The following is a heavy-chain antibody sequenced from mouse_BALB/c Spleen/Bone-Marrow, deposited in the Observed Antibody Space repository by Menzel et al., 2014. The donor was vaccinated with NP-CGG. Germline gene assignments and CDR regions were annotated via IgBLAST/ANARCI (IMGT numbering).Heavy chain of an antibody. CDR2: INPDSSTI. CDR1: GFDFSRYW. Sequence: EVQLQQSGGGLVQPGGSLKLSCAASGFDFSRYWMGWVRQAPGKGLEWIGEINPDSSTINYTPSLKDKFIISRDNAKNTLYLQMSKVRSEDTALYYCARQGYYGKGDYWGQGTTLTVSS. CDR3: ARQGYYGKGDY. V-gene: IGHV4-1*02. D-gene: IGHD2-1*01. J-gene: IGHJ2*01.